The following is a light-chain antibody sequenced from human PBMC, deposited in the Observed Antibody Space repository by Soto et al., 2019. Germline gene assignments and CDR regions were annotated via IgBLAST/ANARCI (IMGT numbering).Light chain of an antibody. Sequence: EIVLTQSPATLSLSPGERATLSCRASQSVSSYLAWYQQKPGQAPSLLIYDASNRATGIPARFSGSGSGTEFTLTISSLEPEDFAVYYCQQRSNWPWTFGQGTKVEIK. CDR1: QSVSSY. CDR3: QQRSNWPWT. J-gene: IGKJ1*01. CDR2: DAS. V-gene: IGKV3-11*01.